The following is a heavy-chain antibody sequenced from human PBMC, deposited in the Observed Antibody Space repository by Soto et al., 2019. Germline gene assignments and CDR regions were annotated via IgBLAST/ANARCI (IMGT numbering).Heavy chain of an antibody. CDR3: ARDRRPKNYDSSGYYYFGFLDY. Sequence: GASVKVSCKASGYTFTSYGISWVRQAPGQGLEWMGGISANIGNANYAQKLQGRVTMTTDASTSTAYMELSSLRSEDTAVYYCARDRRPKNYDSSGYYYFGFLDYWGQGTLVTVSS. CDR1: GYTFTSYG. V-gene: IGHV1-18*01. D-gene: IGHD3-22*01. CDR2: ISANIGNA. J-gene: IGHJ4*02.